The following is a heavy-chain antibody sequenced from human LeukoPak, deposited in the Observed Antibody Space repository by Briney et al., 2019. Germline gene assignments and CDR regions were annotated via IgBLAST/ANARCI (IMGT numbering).Heavy chain of an antibody. CDR3: AIRGRAARDY. V-gene: IGHV4-61*02. Sequence: SETLSLTCTVSGGSISGGTYYWSWIRQTAGRGLEWIGRVFSSGTTNYNPSLKSRVTISVDTSKNQFSLKLSSVTAADTAVYYCAIRGRAARDYWGQGTLVTVSS. CDR2: VFSSGTT. CDR1: GGSISGGTYY. J-gene: IGHJ4*02. D-gene: IGHD6-25*01.